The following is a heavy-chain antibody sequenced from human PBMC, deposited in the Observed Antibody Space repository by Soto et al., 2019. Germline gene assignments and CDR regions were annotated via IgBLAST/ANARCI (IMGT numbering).Heavy chain of an antibody. V-gene: IGHV3-33*01. CDR1: GFTFSSYG. Sequence: QVQLVESGGGVVQPGRSLRLSCAASGFTFSSYGMHWVRQAPGKGLEWVAVIWYDGSNKYYADSVKGRFTISRDNSTNTLYLQMNRLRAEDTDVYSGERDGPNWKAVAGTNCDAFDIWGQGTMVTVSS. CDR2: IWYDGSNK. D-gene: IGHD6-19*01. CDR3: ERDGPNWKAVAGTNCDAFDI. J-gene: IGHJ3*02.